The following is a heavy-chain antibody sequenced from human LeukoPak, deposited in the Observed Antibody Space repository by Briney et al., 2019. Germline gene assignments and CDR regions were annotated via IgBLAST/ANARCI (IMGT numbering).Heavy chain of an antibody. V-gene: IGHV1-69*01. CDR3: ARGGRGYSYGYEFDY. CDR2: IIPIFCTA. D-gene: IGHD5-18*01. Sequence: SVTVSFMSSGGTFINYAISWVRRAPGQGLEGMGGIIPIFCTANYAQKFQGSVTITADESTITAYMELSSLRSEDTAVYYCARGGRGYSYGYEFDYWGQGTLVTVSS. CDR1: GGTFINYA. J-gene: IGHJ4*02.